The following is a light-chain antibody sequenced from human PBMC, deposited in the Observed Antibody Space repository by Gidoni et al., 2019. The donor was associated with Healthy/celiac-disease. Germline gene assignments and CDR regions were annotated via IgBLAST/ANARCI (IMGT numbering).Light chain of an antibody. V-gene: IGKV1-39*01. CDR2: AAS. CDR1: QSISSY. J-gene: IGKJ2*01. Sequence: DIQMTQSPSSLSASVGDRVTITFRASQSISSYLNWHQQKPGKAPKLLIYAASSLQSGVPSRFSGSGSGTDFTLTSSSLQPEDFATYYCQQSYSTPRTFGQGTKLEIK. CDR3: QQSYSTPRT.